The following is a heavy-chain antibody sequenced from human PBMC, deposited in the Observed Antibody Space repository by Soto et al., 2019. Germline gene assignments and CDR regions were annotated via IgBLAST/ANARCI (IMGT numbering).Heavy chain of an antibody. CDR3: ARDSGYGSVDSVNHDFDY. CDR1: GFTFRYFW. J-gene: IGHJ4*02. Sequence: EVQVVESGGKLVQPGGSLRLSCVGSGFTFRYFWMSWVRQAPGGGLEWVARIKFNGIETQYADSVKGRFTISRDNADKSVDLQMSSLRGEDTAMYYCARDSGYGSVDSVNHDFDYWGQGPLVTVTS. V-gene: IGHV3-7*01. D-gene: IGHD3-10*01. CDR2: IKFNGIET.